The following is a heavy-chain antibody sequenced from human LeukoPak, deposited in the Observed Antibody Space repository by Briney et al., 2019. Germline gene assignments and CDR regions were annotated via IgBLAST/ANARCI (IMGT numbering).Heavy chain of an antibody. CDR3: ARAYYYDSSGYYYPTGWFDP. CDR2: IYPGDSDT. Sequence: GESLKISCKGSGYSFTSYWIGWVRPMPGKGLEWMGIIYPGDSDTRYSPSFQGQVTISADKSISTAYLQWSSLKASDTAMYYCARAYYYDSSGYYYPTGWFDPWGQGTLVTVSS. V-gene: IGHV5-51*01. J-gene: IGHJ5*02. D-gene: IGHD3-22*01. CDR1: GYSFTSYW.